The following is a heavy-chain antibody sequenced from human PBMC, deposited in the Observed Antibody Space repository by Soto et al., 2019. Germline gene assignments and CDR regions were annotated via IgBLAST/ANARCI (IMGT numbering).Heavy chain of an antibody. V-gene: IGHV4-34*01. CDR3: ARTTLAAHTDY. CDR2: INHSGST. J-gene: IGHJ4*02. CDR1: GGSFSGYY. Sequence: QVQLQQWGAGLLKPSETLSLTCAVYGGSFSGYYWSWIRQPPGKGLEWIGEINHSGSTNYNPSLQSRVTISVDTSKNQFSLQLSSVPAADTAVYYCARTTLAAHTDYCGQGTLVTVSS. D-gene: IGHD6-6*01.